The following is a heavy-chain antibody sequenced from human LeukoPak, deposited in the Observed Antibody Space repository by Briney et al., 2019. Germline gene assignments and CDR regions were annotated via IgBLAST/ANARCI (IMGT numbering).Heavy chain of an antibody. CDR1: GGSISSGDYY. CDR3: ASRRLRGVFY. CDR2: IYYSGST. Sequence: SETLSLTCTVSGGSISSGDYYWSWIRQPPRKGLEWIGYIYYSGSTYYNPSLKSRVTISVDTSKNQFSLKLSSVTAADTAVYYCASRRLRGVFYWGQGTLVTVSS. D-gene: IGHD3-10*01. J-gene: IGHJ4*02. V-gene: IGHV4-30-4*01.